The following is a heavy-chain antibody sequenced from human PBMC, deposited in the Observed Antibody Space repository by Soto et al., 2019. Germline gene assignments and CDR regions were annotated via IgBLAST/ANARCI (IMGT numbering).Heavy chain of an antibody. CDR1: GGTFSSYA. J-gene: IGHJ4*02. CDR3: ARLRVLGGYYLNPPGYFDY. CDR2: IIPIFGTA. V-gene: IGHV1-69*13. Sequence: ASVKVSCKASGGTFSSYAISWVRQAPGQGLEWMGGIIPIFGTANYAQKFRGRVTITADESTSTAYMELSSLRSEDTAVYYCARLRVLGGYYLNPPGYFDYWGQGTLVTVSS. D-gene: IGHD3-22*01.